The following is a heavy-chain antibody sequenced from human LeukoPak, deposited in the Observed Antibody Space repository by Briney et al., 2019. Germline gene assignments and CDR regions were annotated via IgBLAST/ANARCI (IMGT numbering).Heavy chain of an antibody. J-gene: IGHJ6*03. Sequence: SVKVSCKASGGTFSSYAISWVRQAPGQGLEWMGGIIPIFGTANYAQKFQGRVTITADESTSTAYMELSSLRSEDTAVYYCARAVTDYDFWSGYSIRPHMDVWGKGTTVTVSS. CDR1: GGTFSSYA. V-gene: IGHV1-69*01. CDR3: ARAVTDYDFWSGYSIRPHMDV. D-gene: IGHD3-3*01. CDR2: IIPIFGTA.